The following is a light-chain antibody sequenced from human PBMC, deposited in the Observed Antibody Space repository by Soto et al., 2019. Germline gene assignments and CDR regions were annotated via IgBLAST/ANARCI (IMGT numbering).Light chain of an antibody. CDR2: AAS. CDR1: QGISHY. CDR3: QKYNSAPRT. J-gene: IGKJ1*01. V-gene: IGKV1-27*01. Sequence: DIQMTQSPSSLSASGGDRVTITCRASQGISHYLAWYQQKPGKVPKLLIYAASTLQSGVPSRFSGSGSGTDFTLTISSLQPEDVATYYCQKYNSAPRTFGQGNKVEIK.